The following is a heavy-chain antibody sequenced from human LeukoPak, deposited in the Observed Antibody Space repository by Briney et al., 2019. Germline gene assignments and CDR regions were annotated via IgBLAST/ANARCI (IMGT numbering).Heavy chain of an antibody. CDR2: IKQDGSEK. D-gene: IGHD2-15*01. V-gene: IGHV3-7*01. CDR1: GFTFSSYW. Sequence: GGSLRLSCAASGFTFSSYWMSWVRQAPGKGLEWVANIKQDGSEKYYVDSVKGRFTISRDNSKNTLYLQMNSLRAEDTAVYYCAKGVRYCSGGSCYSFDYWGQGTLVTVSS. J-gene: IGHJ4*02. CDR3: AKGVRYCSGGSCYSFDY.